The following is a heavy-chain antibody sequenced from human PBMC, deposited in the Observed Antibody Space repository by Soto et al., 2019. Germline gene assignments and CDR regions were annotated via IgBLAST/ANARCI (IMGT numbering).Heavy chain of an antibody. Sequence: SETLSLTCTVSGGSISSSSYYWGWIRQPPGKGLEWIGSIYYSGSTYYNPPLKSRVTISVDTSKNQFSLKLSSVTAADTAVYYCARRSNPDDYYYYYMDFWGKGTTVTVSS. D-gene: IGHD4-4*01. CDR3: ARRSNPDDYYYYYMDF. V-gene: IGHV4-39*01. J-gene: IGHJ6*03. CDR2: IYYSGST. CDR1: GGSISSSSYY.